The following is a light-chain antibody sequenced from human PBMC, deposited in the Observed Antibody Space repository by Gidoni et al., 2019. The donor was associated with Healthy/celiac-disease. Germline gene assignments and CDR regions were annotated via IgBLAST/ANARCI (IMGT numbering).Light chain of an antibody. CDR1: SSDVGGYNY. J-gene: IGLJ1*01. CDR2: DVS. V-gene: IGLV2-14*01. Sequence: QSALTQPASVSGSPGQSITISCTGTSSDVGGYNYVSWYQQHTGKAPKLMIYDVSNRPSGVSNRFSGSKSGNTASLTISGLQAEDEADYYCSSYTSSSTLKVFGTGTKVTV. CDR3: SSYTSSSTLKV.